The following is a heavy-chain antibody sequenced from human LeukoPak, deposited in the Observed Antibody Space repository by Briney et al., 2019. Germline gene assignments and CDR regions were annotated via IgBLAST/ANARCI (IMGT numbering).Heavy chain of an antibody. D-gene: IGHD5-12*01. CDR3: ARDLSGYDFDY. CDR1: GFTFSSYA. V-gene: IGHV3-30-3*01. Sequence: GRSLRLSCAASGFTFSSYAMHWVRQAPGKGLEWVAVISYDGSNKYYADSVKGRFTISRDNSKNTLYLQMNSLRAEDTAVYYCARDLSGYDFDYWGQGTLVTVSS. J-gene: IGHJ4*02. CDR2: ISYDGSNK.